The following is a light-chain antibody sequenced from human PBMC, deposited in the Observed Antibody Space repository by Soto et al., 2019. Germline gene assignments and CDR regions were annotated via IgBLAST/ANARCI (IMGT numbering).Light chain of an antibody. V-gene: IGKV4-1*01. CDR3: QQYYSIPIT. J-gene: IGKJ5*01. Sequence: DIVMTQSPDSLAVSLGERATINCRSSQSVLYISNNKNHLAWYQQKPGQPPKLLIYWASTRESGVPDRFSGSGSGTDFTLTSSSLQAEDVAVYYCQQYYSIPITFGPGTRLEIK. CDR1: QSVLYISNNKNH. CDR2: WAS.